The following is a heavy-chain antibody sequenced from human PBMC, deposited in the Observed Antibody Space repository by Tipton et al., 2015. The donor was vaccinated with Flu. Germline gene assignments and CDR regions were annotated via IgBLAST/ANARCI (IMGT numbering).Heavy chain of an antibody. CDR3: AREGAMVRGVIPPFDY. J-gene: IGHJ4*02. V-gene: IGHV4-4*07. CDR1: GGSISSYY. D-gene: IGHD3-10*01. CDR2: IYTSGST. Sequence: TLSLTCTVSGGSISSYYWSWIRQPAGKGLEWIGRIYTSGSTNYNPSLKSRVTMSVDTSKNQFSLKLSSVTAADTAVYYCAREGAMVRGVIPPFDYWGQGTLVTVSS.